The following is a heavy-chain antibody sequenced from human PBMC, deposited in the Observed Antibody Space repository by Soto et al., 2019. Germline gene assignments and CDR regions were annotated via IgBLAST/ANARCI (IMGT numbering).Heavy chain of an antibody. CDR1: GGSISSGGYY. Sequence: PSETLSLTCTVSGGSISSGGYYWSWIRQHPGKGLEWIGYIYYSGSTYYNPSLKSRVTISVDTSKNQFSLKLSSVTAADTAVYYCAGAAAGTSYYYGMDVWGQGTTVTVSS. V-gene: IGHV4-31*03. CDR3: AGAAAGTSYYYGMDV. CDR2: IYYSGST. J-gene: IGHJ6*02. D-gene: IGHD6-13*01.